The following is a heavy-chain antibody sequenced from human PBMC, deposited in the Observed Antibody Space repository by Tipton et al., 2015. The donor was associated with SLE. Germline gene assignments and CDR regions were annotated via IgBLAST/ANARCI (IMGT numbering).Heavy chain of an antibody. V-gene: IGHV4-4*02. CDR2: IYHSGST. CDR3: ARVPVAGTGYDY. CDR1: GFTFSSYG. J-gene: IGHJ4*02. Sequence: SLRLSCAASGFTFSSYGMHWVRQPPGKGLEWIGEIYHSGSTNYNPSLKSRVTISVDKSKNQFSLKLSPVTAADTAVYYCARVPVAGTGYDYWGQGTLVTVSS. D-gene: IGHD6-19*01.